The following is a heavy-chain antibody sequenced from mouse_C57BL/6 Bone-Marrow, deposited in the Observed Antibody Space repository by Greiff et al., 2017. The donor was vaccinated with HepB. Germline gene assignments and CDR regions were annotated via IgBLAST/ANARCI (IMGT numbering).Heavy chain of an antibody. V-gene: IGHV6-3*01. CDR2: IRLKSDNYAT. D-gene: IGHD1-1*01. J-gene: IGHJ2*01. CDR1: GFTFSNYW. CDR3: TYYYGFFDY. Sequence: EVQLVESGGGLVQPGGSMKLSCVASGFTFSNYWMNWVRQSPEKGLEWVAQIRLKSDNYATHYAESVKGRFTISRDDSKSSVYLQMHNLRAEDTGIYYCTYYYGFFDYWGQGTTLTVSS.